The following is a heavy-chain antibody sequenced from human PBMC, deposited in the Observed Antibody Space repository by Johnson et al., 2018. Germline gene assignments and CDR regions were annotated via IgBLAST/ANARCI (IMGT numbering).Heavy chain of an antibody. D-gene: IGHD3-16*01. Sequence: EVQLVESGGGLVQPGGSLRLSCVTSGFTFSSYALRWVRQAPGTGLAWISAIGDNALEKDYADSVGGRLPISRDDSKNTIYLHMSNLRAEDTARYYCAKHSVGARDYWGQGTLVTVSS. V-gene: IGHV3-23*04. CDR1: GFTFSSYA. J-gene: IGHJ4*02. CDR2: IGDNALEK. CDR3: AKHSVGARDY.